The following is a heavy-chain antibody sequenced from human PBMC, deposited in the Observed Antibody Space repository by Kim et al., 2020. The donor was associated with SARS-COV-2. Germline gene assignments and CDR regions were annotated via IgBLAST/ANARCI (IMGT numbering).Heavy chain of an antibody. J-gene: IGHJ4*02. V-gene: IGHV4-34*01. CDR2: INHSGST. D-gene: IGHD2-15*01. CDR1: GGSFSGYY. Sequence: SETLSLTCAVYGGSFSGYYWSWIRQPPGKGLEWIGEINHSGSTNYNPSLKSRVTISVDTSKNQFSLKLSSVTAADTAVYYCASRGYCSGGSCYYGPVFHYWGQGTLVTVSS. CDR3: ASRGYCSGGSCYYGPVFHY.